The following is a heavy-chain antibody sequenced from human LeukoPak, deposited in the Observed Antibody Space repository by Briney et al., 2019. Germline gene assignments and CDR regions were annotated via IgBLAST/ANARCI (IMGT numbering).Heavy chain of an antibody. Sequence: SETLSLTCTVSGGSISSYYWSWIRQPPGKGLEWIGYIYYSGSTNYNPSLKSRVTISVDTSKNQFSLKLSSVTAADTAVYYCARPSHYYYYMDVWGKGTTATVSS. CDR3: ARPSHYYYYMDV. J-gene: IGHJ6*03. V-gene: IGHV4-59*01. CDR2: IYYSGST. CDR1: GGSISSYY.